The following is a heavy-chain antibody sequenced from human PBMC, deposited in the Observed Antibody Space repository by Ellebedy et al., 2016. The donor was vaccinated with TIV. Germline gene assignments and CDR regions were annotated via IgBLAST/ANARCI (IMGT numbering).Heavy chain of an antibody. CDR2: IAGSGDNT. J-gene: IGHJ3*02. CDR1: GFTLSSSA. Sequence: GGSLRLXXAASGFTLSSSAMSWVRQAPGKGLEWVSSIAGSGDNTYYTDSVKGRFTISRDNSKNTLYLQMNSLRAEDTAVYYCAKDWVDGGNPEEAFDIWGQGTMVTVSS. D-gene: IGHD4-23*01. CDR3: AKDWVDGGNPEEAFDI. V-gene: IGHV3-23*01.